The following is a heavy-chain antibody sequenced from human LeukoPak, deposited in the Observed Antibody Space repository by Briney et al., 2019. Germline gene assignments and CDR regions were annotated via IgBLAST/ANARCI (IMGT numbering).Heavy chain of an antibody. V-gene: IGHV3-53*01. J-gene: IGHJ4*02. CDR2: IYSGGST. D-gene: IGHD4/OR15-4a*01. CDR1: GFTFSSYW. Sequence: GGSLRLSCAASGFTFSSYWMHWVRQAPGKGLVWVSIIYSGGSTFYADSVKGRFTISRDNSKNTLYLQMNSLRAEDTAVYYCARRAGAYSHPYDYWGQGTLVTVSS. CDR3: ARRAGAYSHPYDY.